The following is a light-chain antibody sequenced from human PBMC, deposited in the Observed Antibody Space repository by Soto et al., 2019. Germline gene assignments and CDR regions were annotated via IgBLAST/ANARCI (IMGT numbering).Light chain of an antibody. CDR1: QSVSSSY. V-gene: IGKV3-20*01. J-gene: IGKJ4*01. CDR2: GAS. Sequence: ELVLTQSPGTLSLSPWQRATLFCRSSQSVSSSYLDGYQQKPGKAPRLLIYGASSRATGIPDRFSGSGSGTDFTLTISRLEPEDFAVYYCQQYGSSPLTFGGGTKVDIK. CDR3: QQYGSSPLT.